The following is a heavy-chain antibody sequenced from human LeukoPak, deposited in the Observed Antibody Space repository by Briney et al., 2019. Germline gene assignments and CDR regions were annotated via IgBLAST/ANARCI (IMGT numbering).Heavy chain of an antibody. D-gene: IGHD3-16*01. J-gene: IGHJ4*02. CDR3: ARHRFGHLFDT. Sequence: SETLSLTCTVSGDSVSSYYWSWFRQPPGKGLEWIGYIYHTGHTEYNPSLKSRVSISLDTSKSQFSLKLSSVTAADTAVYYCARHRFGHLFDTWGQGTLVTVSS. CDR1: GDSVSSYY. V-gene: IGHV4-59*02. CDR2: IYHTGHT.